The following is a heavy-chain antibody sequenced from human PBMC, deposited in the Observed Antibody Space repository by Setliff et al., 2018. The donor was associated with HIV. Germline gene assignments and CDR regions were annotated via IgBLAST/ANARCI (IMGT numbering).Heavy chain of an antibody. D-gene: IGHD1-26*01. CDR1: GASISSSSHH. CDR3: ARIVRWELVATSTFFYYYMDV. J-gene: IGHJ6*03. CDR2: IYYTGST. V-gene: IGHV4-39*01. Sequence: PSETMSLTCTVSGASISSSSHHWAWIRQPPGKGLEYIGNIYYTGSTHHNPSLESRVATSVDTSKNQFSLKLSSVTAADTAVYYCARIVRWELVATSTFFYYYMDVWGKGTTVTVSS.